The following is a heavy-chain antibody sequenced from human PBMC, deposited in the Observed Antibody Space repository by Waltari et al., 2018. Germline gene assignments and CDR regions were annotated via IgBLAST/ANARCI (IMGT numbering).Heavy chain of an antibody. V-gene: IGHV3-15*01. CDR1: GFVFSDAW. D-gene: IGHD2-21*01. Sequence: EVHLVESGGGLVKPGGSVRLSCAAAGFVFSDAWMSWVRQSPGKGLEWLSRIRSEAACATTELSPSMEGRLTLSRDDSKEMFYLEMSRLEFEDTATYYCVRNSVGWFDSWGQGAQVTVAS. CDR3: VRNSVGWFDS. CDR2: IRSEAACATT. J-gene: IGHJ5*01.